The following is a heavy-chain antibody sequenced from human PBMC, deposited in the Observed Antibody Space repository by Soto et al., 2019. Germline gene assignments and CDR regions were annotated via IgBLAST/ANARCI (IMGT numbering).Heavy chain of an antibody. J-gene: IGHJ4*02. Sequence: GGSLRLSCAASGFTFSSYAMSWVRQAPGKGLEWVSAISGSGGSTYYADSVKGRFTISRDNSKNTLYLQMNSLRAEDTAVYYCAKVGMQWLVPRGLFDYWGQGTLVTVSS. CDR1: GFTFSSYA. CDR3: AKVGMQWLVPRGLFDY. V-gene: IGHV3-23*01. CDR2: ISGSGGST. D-gene: IGHD6-19*01.